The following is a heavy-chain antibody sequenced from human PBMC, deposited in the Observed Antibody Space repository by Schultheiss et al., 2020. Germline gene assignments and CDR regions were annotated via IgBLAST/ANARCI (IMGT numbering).Heavy chain of an antibody. Sequence: GGSLRLSCAASGFTFSRYAMHWVRQAPDRGLEWVAIISFDGYSEYYANSVEGRFTISRDNFKNTVSLQMNSLRTEDTGVYYCARGTGTTVTGPWGQGTLVTVSS. D-gene: IGHD4-17*01. CDR1: GFTFSRYA. V-gene: IGHV3-30-3*01. J-gene: IGHJ5*02. CDR3: ARGTGTTVTGP. CDR2: ISFDGYSE.